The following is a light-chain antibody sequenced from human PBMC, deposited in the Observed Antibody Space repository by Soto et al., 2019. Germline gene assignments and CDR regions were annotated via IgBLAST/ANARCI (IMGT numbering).Light chain of an antibody. CDR3: SSKRTTASIV. CDR1: SSDVGAYNY. CDR2: EVS. Sequence: QSALTQPASVSGSPGQTITISCTGTSSDVGAYNYVSWYQQHPGKAPKLMIYEVSNRPSGVSDRFSGSKSGNTASLTISGLQAEEEADYYCSSKRTTASIVLVPGTKVT. V-gene: IGLV2-14*01. J-gene: IGLJ1*01.